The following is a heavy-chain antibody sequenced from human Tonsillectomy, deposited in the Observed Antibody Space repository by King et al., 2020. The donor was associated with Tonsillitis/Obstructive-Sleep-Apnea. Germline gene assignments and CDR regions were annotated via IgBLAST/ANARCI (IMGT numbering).Heavy chain of an antibody. CDR1: GGSISSYY. J-gene: IGHJ6*03. V-gene: IGHV4-59*01. CDR2: IYYSGST. D-gene: IGHD4-17*01. CDR3: ARAVIHGDYERLWSYYYYMDV. Sequence: VQLQESGPGLVKPSETLSLTCTVSGGSISSYYWSWIRQPPGKGLEWIGYIYYSGSTNYNPSLKSRVTISVDTSKNQFSLKLSSVTAADTAVYYCARAVIHGDYERLWSYYYYMDVGGKGTTVTVSS.